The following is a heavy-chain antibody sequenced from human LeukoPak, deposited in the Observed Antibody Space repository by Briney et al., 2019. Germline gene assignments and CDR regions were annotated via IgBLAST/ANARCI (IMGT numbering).Heavy chain of an antibody. Sequence: SETLSRTCAVYGGSFSGYYWSWIRQPPGKGLEWIGEINHSGSTNYNPSLKSRVTISVDTSKNQFSLKLSSVTAADTAVYYCARGRGTMVRGGWYYFDYWGQGILVTVSS. J-gene: IGHJ4*02. CDR2: INHSGST. CDR3: ARGRGTMVRGGWYYFDY. V-gene: IGHV4-34*01. D-gene: IGHD3-10*01. CDR1: GGSFSGYY.